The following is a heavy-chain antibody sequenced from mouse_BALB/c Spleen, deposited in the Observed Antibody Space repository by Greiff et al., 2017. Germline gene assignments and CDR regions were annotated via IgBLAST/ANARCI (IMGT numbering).Heavy chain of an antibody. J-gene: IGHJ4*01. CDR1: GFNIKDYY. CDR3: ARDGTGDAMDY. D-gene: IGHD4-1*01. Sequence: VQLQQSGAELVRSGASVKLSCTASGFNIKDYYMHWVKQRPEQGLEWIGWIDPENGDTEYAPKFQGKATMTADTSSNTAYLQLSSLTSEDTAVYYCARDGTGDAMDYWGQGTSVTVSS. CDR2: IDPENGDT. V-gene: IGHV14-4*02.